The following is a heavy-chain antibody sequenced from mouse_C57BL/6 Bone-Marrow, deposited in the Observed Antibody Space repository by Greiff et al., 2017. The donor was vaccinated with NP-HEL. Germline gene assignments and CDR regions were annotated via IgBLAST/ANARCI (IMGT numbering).Heavy chain of an antibody. CDR3: ARRGPYYDSWFAY. V-gene: IGHV1-26*01. Sequence: VQLQQSGPELVKPGASVRISCKASGYTFTDYYMNWVKQSHGKSLEWIGDINPNNGGTSYNQKFKGKATLTVDKSSSTAYMELRSLTSEDSAVYYCARRGPYYDSWFAYWGQGTLVTVSA. CDR1: GYTFTDYY. J-gene: IGHJ3*01. D-gene: IGHD2-4*01. CDR2: INPNNGGT.